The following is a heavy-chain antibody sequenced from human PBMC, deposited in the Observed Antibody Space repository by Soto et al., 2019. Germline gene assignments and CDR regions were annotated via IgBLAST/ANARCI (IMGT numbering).Heavy chain of an antibody. D-gene: IGHD3-3*01. J-gene: IGHJ6*02. CDR1: GGSISYFY. Sequence: SETLSLTCDVSGGSISYFYWSWIRQSPGKRLEWIGYLYYTGSTNYNPALKSRVTISLDTSKTQFSLKLGPVTAADTAVYYCAXGGGYDFRSSQAPPIDVWGQGTTVTVSS. CDR2: LYYTGST. CDR3: AXGGGYDFRSSQAPPIDV. V-gene: IGHV4-59*01.